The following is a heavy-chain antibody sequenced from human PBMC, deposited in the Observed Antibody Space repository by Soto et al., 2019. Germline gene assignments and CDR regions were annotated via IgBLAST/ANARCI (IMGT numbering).Heavy chain of an antibody. CDR1: GFMFSIDA. V-gene: IGHV3-30-3*01. CDR2: KTYDGSNK. Sequence: QVQLVESGGGVVQPGRSLRLSCAASGFMFSIDAMHWVRQAPGKGLEWVAVKTYDGSNKYYADSVKGRFTISRDNSKNTLCLQMNSLRAEDTAVYYCARAGGLLVDYWGQGTLVTVSS. J-gene: IGHJ4*02. D-gene: IGHD1-26*01. CDR3: ARAGGLLVDY.